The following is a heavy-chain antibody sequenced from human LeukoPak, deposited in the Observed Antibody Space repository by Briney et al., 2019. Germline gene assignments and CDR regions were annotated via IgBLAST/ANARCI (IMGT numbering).Heavy chain of an antibody. CDR3: ASLNYYDSSQYYFDY. CDR2: IYHSGST. D-gene: IGHD3-22*01. Sequence: SETLSLTCAVSGGSISSSNWWSRVRQPPGKGLEWIGEIYHSGSTNYNPSLKSRVTISVDKSKNQFSLKLSSVTAADTAVYYCASLNYYDSSQYYFDYWGQGTLVTVSS. CDR1: GGSISSSNW. J-gene: IGHJ4*02. V-gene: IGHV4-4*02.